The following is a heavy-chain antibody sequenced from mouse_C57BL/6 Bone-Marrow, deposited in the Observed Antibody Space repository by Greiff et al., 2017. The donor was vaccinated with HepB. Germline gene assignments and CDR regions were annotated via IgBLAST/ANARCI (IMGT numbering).Heavy chain of an antibody. CDR1: GFTFSSYA. CDR2: ISDGGSYT. V-gene: IGHV5-4*01. D-gene: IGHD1-1*01. J-gene: IGHJ2*01. CDR3: AREDITTVVEYYFDY. Sequence: EVMLVESGGGLVKPGGSLKLSCAASGFTFSSYAMSWVRQTPEKRLEWVATISDGGSYTYYPDNVKGRFTISRDNAKNNLYLQMSHLKSEDTAMYYCAREDITTVVEYYFDYWGQGTTLTVSS.